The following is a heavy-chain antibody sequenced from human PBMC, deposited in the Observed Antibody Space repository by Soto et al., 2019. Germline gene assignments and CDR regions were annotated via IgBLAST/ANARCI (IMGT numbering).Heavy chain of an antibody. D-gene: IGHD6-6*01. CDR2: INAHSGGT. Sequence: GASVKVSCKASGFSFTGYYIHCLRHAPGQGLEWMGWINAHSGGTEYAQKFQGRVTLTRDTSIATAYLTLTSLTSDDTALYYCAKDLTRQLAYWLDPWGQGTQVTVSS. J-gene: IGHJ5*02. CDR1: GFSFTGYY. V-gene: IGHV1-2*02. CDR3: AKDLTRQLAYWLDP.